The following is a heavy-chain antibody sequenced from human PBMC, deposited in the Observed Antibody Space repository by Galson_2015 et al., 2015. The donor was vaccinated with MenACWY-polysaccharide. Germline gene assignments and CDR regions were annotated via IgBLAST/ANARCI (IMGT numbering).Heavy chain of an antibody. V-gene: IGHV3-66*01. CDR2: IYSGGST. D-gene: IGHD6-19*01. J-gene: IGHJ4*02. Sequence: SLRLSCAASAFTVNGNNMRWVRQAPGKGLEGVSVIYSGGSTYYAASVKGRSTISRDNSKNTLYLQMNSLRAEDTALYYCARLAVDNYFDYWGQGTLVAVSS. CDR3: ARLAVDNYFDY. CDR1: AFTVNGNN.